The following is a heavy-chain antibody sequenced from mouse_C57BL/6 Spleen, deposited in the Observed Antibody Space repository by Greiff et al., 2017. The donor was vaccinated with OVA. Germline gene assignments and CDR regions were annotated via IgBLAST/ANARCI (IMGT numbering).Heavy chain of an antibody. CDR3: ARDGGYYGY. J-gene: IGHJ2*01. CDR1: GYSITSGYY. CDR2: ISYDGSN. V-gene: IGHV3-6*01. D-gene: IGHD2-3*01. Sequence: ESGPGLVKPSQSLSLTCSVTGYSITSGYYWNWIRQFPGNKLEWMGYISYDGSNNYNPSLKNRISITRDTSKNQFFLKLNSVTTEDTATYNCARDGGYYGYWGQGTTLTVSS.